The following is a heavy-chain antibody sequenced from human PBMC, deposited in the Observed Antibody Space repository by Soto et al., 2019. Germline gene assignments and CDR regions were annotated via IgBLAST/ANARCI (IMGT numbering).Heavy chain of an antibody. D-gene: IGHD2-2*01. V-gene: IGHV1-69*13. CDR1: GGTFSSYA. Sequence: SVKVSCKASGGTFSSYAISWVRQAPGQGLEWMGGIIPIFGTANYAQKFQGRVTITADESTSTAYMELSSLRSEDTAVYYCARAPRAPYCSSTSCYSAAFDIWGQGTMVT. J-gene: IGHJ3*02. CDR2: IIPIFGTA. CDR3: ARAPRAPYCSSTSCYSAAFDI.